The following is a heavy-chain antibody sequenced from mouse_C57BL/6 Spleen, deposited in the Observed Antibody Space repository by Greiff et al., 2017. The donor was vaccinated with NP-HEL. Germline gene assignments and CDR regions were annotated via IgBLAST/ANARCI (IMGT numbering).Heavy chain of an antibody. CDR3: TRDYGSRKEYFDV. D-gene: IGHD1-1*01. CDR2: IYPGNSDT. CDR1: GYTFTSYW. J-gene: IGHJ1*03. Sequence: VQLQQSGTVLARPGASVKMSCKTSGYTFTSYWMHWVKQRPGQGLEWIGAIYPGNSDTSYNQKFKGKAKLTAVTSASTAYMELSSLTNEDSAVYYCTRDYGSRKEYFDVWGTGTTVTVSS. V-gene: IGHV1-5*01.